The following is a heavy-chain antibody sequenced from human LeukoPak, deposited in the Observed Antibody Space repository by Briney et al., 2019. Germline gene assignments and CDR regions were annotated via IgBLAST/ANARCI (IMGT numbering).Heavy chain of an antibody. CDR1: GYSIGSGYY. D-gene: IGHD1-14*01. CDR2: IYHSGST. CDR3: ARERANRLDY. V-gene: IGHV4-38-2*02. J-gene: IGHJ4*02. Sequence: SETLSLTCTVSGYSIGSGYYWGWIRQPSGKVLEWLGSIYHSGSTYYNPSLKSRVTISVDTSKNQFSLKLSSVTAADTAVYYCARERANRLDYWGQRTLVTVSS.